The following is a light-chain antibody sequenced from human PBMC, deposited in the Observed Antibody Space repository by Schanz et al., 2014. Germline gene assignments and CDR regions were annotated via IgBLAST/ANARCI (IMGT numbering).Light chain of an antibody. CDR3: SSYAGSDNVV. Sequence: QSALTQPASVSGSPGQSITISCTGTSSDVGGYNYVSWYQHHPGKAPKLMIFDVSHRPSGVSNRFSGSKSGNTASLTISGLQAEDEADYYCSSYAGSDNVVFGGGTKLTVL. V-gene: IGLV2-14*03. CDR2: DVS. J-gene: IGLJ2*01. CDR1: SSDVGGYNY.